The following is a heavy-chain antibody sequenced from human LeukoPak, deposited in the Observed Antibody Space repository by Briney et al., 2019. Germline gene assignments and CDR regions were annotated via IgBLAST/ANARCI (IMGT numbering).Heavy chain of an antibody. V-gene: IGHV3-11*01. Sequence: PGGSLRLSCAASGFTFSDYYMSWIRQAPGKGLEWVSYISSSGNTIYYADSVKGRFTISRDNAKNSLYLQMNSLRAEDTAVYYCARDLRGYSYGFYYYGMDVWGQGTTVTVSS. CDR3: ARDLRGYSYGFYYYGMDV. CDR1: GFTFSDYY. J-gene: IGHJ6*02. CDR2: ISSSGNTI. D-gene: IGHD5-18*01.